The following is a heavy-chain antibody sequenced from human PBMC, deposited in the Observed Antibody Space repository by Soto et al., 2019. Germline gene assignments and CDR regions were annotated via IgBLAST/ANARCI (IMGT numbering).Heavy chain of an antibody. D-gene: IGHD2-15*01. V-gene: IGHV1-18*01. CDR2: ISAYNGNT. CDR1: GYTSTSYG. J-gene: IGHJ5*02. CDR3: ARDSGGGQSNWFDP. Sequence: ASVKVSCKASGYTSTSYGISWVRQAPGQGLEWMGWISAYNGNTNYAQKLQGRVTMTTDTSTSTAYMELRSLRSDDTAVYYCARDSGGGQSNWFDPWGQGTLVTVSS.